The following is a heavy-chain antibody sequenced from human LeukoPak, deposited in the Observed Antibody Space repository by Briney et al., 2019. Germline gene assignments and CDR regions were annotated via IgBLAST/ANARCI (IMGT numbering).Heavy chain of an antibody. Sequence: PGGSLRLSCAASGFTVSSNYMSWVRQAPGKGLEWVSVIYSGGSTYYADSVKGRFTISRDNSKNTLYLQMNSLRAEDTAVYYCATAPFHDSSGYYLFDYWGQGTLVTVSS. V-gene: IGHV3-53*01. D-gene: IGHD3-22*01. CDR3: ATAPFHDSSGYYLFDY. J-gene: IGHJ4*02. CDR1: GFTVSSNY. CDR2: IYSGGST.